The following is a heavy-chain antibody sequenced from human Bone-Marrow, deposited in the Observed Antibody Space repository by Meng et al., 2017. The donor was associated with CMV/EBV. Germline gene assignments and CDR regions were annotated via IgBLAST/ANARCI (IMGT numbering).Heavy chain of an antibody. J-gene: IGHJ3*02. CDR2: ISSSGITI. CDR3: ARDFWSGYYWDTFDI. Sequence: GESLKISCAASGFTFSSHEMNWVRQAPGKGLEWDSYISSSGITIHYADSVKGRFTISRDNAKNSLYLQMNSLRAEDTAVYYCARDFWSGYYWDTFDIWGQGTMVTVSS. CDR1: GFTFSSHE. V-gene: IGHV3-48*03. D-gene: IGHD3-3*01.